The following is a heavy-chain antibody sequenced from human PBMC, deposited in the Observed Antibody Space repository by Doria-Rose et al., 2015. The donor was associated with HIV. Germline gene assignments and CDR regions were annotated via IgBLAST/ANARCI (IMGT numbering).Heavy chain of an antibody. J-gene: IGHJ4*02. D-gene: IGHD6-13*01. CDR2: IFSDDER. CDR1: GVSLSSPGMG. V-gene: IGHV2-26*01. Sequence: QESGPVLVKPTETLTLTCTVSGVSLSSPGMGVSWIRQPPGKALEWLANIFSDDERSYKTSLKSRLNISRDTSKSQVVLTMTDMDPVDTATYYCARIKSSRWSHKYYFDFWGQGTLVIVSA. CDR3: ARIKSSRWSHKYYFDF.